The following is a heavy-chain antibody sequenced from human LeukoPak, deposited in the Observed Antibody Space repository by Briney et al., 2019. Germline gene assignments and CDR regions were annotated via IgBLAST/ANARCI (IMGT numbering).Heavy chain of an antibody. CDR3: AGEIVLMVPGAFDI. CDR1: GGSISSYY. V-gene: IGHV4-59*01. J-gene: IGHJ3*02. Sequence: SETLSLTCTLSGGSISSYYWSWIRQPPGKGLKWIGYIYYSGSANYNPSLKSRVTISVDTSKNQFSLKLSSVTAADTAVYYCAGEIVLMVPGAFDIWGQGTMVTVSS. D-gene: IGHD2-8*01. CDR2: IYYSGSA.